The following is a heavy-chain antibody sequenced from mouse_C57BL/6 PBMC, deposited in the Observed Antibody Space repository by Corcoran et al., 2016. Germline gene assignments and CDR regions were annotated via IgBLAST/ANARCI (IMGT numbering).Heavy chain of an antibody. V-gene: IGHV9-3*01. Sequence: QIQLVQSGPELTKPGETVKISCKASGYTFTTYGMSWMKPAPGKGLKWMGWMNIYSGVPTYADDFKGRFALSLETSASTAYLEINNLKSEDTATYFCARDSNWYFDVWGIGTTVTVSS. CDR1: GYTFTTYG. CDR3: ARDSNWYFDV. J-gene: IGHJ1*03. D-gene: IGHD2-5*01. CDR2: MNIYSGVP.